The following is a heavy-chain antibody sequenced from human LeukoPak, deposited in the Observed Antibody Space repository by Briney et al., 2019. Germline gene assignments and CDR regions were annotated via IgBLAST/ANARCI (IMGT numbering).Heavy chain of an antibody. CDR2: IYYSGST. CDR3: AGRDGYNLAFDY. Sequence: SETLSLTCTVSGGSISSSSYYWGWIRQPPGKGLEWIGSIYYSGSTYYNPSLKSRVTISVDTSKNQSSLKLSSVTAADTAVYYCAGRDGYNLAFDYWGRGTLVTVSS. CDR1: GGSISSSSYY. J-gene: IGHJ4*02. D-gene: IGHD5-24*01. V-gene: IGHV4-39*01.